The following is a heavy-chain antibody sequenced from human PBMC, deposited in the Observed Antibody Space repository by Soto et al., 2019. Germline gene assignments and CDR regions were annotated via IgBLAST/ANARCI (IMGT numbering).Heavy chain of an antibody. Sequence: SETLSLPCTVSGRAISSSSFHRAWIRQPPGKALEWIGSIYYSGSTYYSPSLKSRVTISVDTSKNQFSLKLSSVTAADTAVYYCARHLTYCSAGSCYSDFPYYGMDVRGQGTTVT. V-gene: IGHV4-39*01. CDR3: ARHLTYCSAGSCYSDFPYYGMDV. J-gene: IGHJ6*02. CDR2: IYYSGST. D-gene: IGHD2-15*01. CDR1: GRAISSSSFH.